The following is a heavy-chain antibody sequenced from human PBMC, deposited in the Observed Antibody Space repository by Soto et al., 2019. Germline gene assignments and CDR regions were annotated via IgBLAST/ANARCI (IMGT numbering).Heavy chain of an antibody. J-gene: IGHJ4*02. D-gene: IGHD3-3*01. V-gene: IGHV1-46*01. Sequence: ASVKVSCKASGYTFTSYYMHWVRQAPGQGLEWMGIINPSGGSTSYAQKFQGRVTMTTDTSTSTAYMELSSLRSDDTAVYYCARGVTIFGVVPFFDYWGQGTLVTVSS. CDR1: GYTFTSYY. CDR3: ARGVTIFGVVPFFDY. CDR2: INPSGGST.